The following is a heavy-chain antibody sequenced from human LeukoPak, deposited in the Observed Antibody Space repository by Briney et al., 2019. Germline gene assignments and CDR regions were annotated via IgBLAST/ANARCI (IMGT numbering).Heavy chain of an antibody. Sequence: ASVRVSCKASGYTFTTYYMHWVRQAPGQGLEWMGVINPSGGSTTYVQKFQGRVSMTRDTSTSTVYMELSSLRSEDTAVYYCARATGDYYYYGMDVWGQGTTVTVSS. CDR2: INPSGGST. CDR1: GYTFTTYY. D-gene: IGHD4-17*01. CDR3: ARATGDYYYYGMDV. J-gene: IGHJ6*02. V-gene: IGHV1-46*01.